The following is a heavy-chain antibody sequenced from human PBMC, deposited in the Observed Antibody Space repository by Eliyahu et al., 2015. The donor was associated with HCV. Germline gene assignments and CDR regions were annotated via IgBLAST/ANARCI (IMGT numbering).Heavy chain of an antibody. V-gene: IGHV3-23*01. Sequence: EVQLLESGGGLIQPGGSLRLSCAASGFTFSTYDMXWVRLAPGKGLQWVSAISYGGGSTYADSAKGRFTISRDNSKNVLFLQMNSLRADDTAVYFCAKVLTSWYFDLWGRGTLVTVSS. CDR3: AKVLTSWYFDL. J-gene: IGHJ2*01. D-gene: IGHD4/OR15-4a*01. CDR2: ISYGGGST. CDR1: GFTFSTYD.